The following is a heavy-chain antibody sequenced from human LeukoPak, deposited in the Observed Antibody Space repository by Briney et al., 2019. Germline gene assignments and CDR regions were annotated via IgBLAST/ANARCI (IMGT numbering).Heavy chain of an antibody. CDR2: IYYSGST. CDR3: ARSYCSCTSCYGGYYYYGMDV. CDR1: GGSISSGGYY. Sequence: SETLSLTCAVSGGSISSGGYYWSWIRQHPGKGLEWIGYIYYSGSTYYNPSLKSRVTISVDTSKNQFSLKLSSVTAADTAVYYCARSYCSCTSCYGGYYYYGMDVWGQGTTVTVSS. V-gene: IGHV4-31*11. J-gene: IGHJ6*02. D-gene: IGHD2-2*01.